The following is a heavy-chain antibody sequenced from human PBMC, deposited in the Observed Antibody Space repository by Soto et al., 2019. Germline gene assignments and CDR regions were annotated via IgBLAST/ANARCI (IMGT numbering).Heavy chain of an antibody. CDR1: GGTFSSSA. CDR3: ARDNDRLQLGGNYYYILDV. J-gene: IGHJ6*02. Sequence: QVQLVQSGAEMKEPGSSVKVSCKTSGGTFSSSAISWLRQAPGQGLEWMGGIIPLFRTPDYAQKFQGRVTIAADDSTSTAYMELSSLRSADTAVYYCARDNDRLQLGGNYYYILDVWGQGTTITVSS. V-gene: IGHV1-69*12. CDR2: IIPLFRTP. D-gene: IGHD4-4*01.